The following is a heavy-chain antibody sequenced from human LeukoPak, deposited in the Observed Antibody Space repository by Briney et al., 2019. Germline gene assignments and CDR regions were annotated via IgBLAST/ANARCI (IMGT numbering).Heavy chain of an antibody. CDR1: GGSISSSNW. J-gene: IGHJ4*02. CDR3: ASWSDYYDSSGNY. Sequence: ASETLSLTCAVSGGSISSSNWWSWVRQPPGKGLEWIGEIYHSGSTNYNPSLKSRVTISVDKSKNQFSLKLSSVTAADTAVYHCASWSDYYDSSGNYWGQGTLVTVSS. V-gene: IGHV4-4*02. CDR2: IYHSGST. D-gene: IGHD3-22*01.